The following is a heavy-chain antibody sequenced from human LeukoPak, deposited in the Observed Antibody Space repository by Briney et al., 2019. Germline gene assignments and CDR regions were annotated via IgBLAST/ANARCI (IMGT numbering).Heavy chain of an antibody. V-gene: IGHV1-69*01. CDR1: GGTFSSYA. CDR2: IIPIFGTA. D-gene: IGHD6-13*01. Sequence: GSSVKVSCKASGGTFSSYAISGVRQAPGQGLEWMGGIIPIFGTADYAQKFQGRVTITADESASTAYMELSSLRSEDTAVYYCASPALDSSSWYYLGYWGQGTLVTVSS. CDR3: ASPALDSSSWYYLGY. J-gene: IGHJ4*02.